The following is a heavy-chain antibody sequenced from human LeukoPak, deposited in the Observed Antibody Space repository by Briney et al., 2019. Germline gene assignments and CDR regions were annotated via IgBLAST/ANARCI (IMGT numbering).Heavy chain of an antibody. CDR2: ISSSGST. CDR1: GDSISSGDYY. J-gene: IGHJ4*02. CDR3: ARVTGYMIEDYFDY. V-gene: IGHV4-61*02. D-gene: IGHD3-22*01. Sequence: SETLSLTCTVSGDSISSGDYYWSWVRQPAGKGLEWIGRISSSGSTNYNPSLKSRVTISVKTSKNQFSLKLSSVTAADTAVYYCARVTGYMIEDYFDYWGQGTLVTVSS.